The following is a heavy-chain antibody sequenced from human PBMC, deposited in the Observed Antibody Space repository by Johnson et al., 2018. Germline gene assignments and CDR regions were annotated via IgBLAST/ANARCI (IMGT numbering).Heavy chain of an antibody. J-gene: IGHJ6*03. CDR3: ARGGWATVTTFPYYYYMDV. D-gene: IGHD4-11*01. Sequence: QVQLQESGPGLVKPSETLSLTCTVSGGSISSYYWSWIRQPPGKGLEWIGYIYYTGSTNYNPSLKSRVTISVDTSKNQFSLKLSSVTAADTAVYYCARGGWATVTTFPYYYYMDVWGKGTTVTVSS. CDR2: IYYTGST. V-gene: IGHV4-59*01. CDR1: GGSISSYY.